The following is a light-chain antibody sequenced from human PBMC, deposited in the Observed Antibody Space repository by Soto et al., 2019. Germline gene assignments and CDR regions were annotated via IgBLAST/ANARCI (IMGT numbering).Light chain of an antibody. CDR2: EGS. Sequence: QSVLTQPASVSGSHGQSIIISCTGTSSDVGSSNLVSWYQHHPGKAPKLIISEGSRRPSGVSGRFSGSKSGNTASLTISGLQVGDEADYYCCSFTGSSSLYVFGTGTKVTVL. V-gene: IGLV2-23*01. CDR1: SSDVGSSNL. CDR3: CSFTGSSSLYV. J-gene: IGLJ1*01.